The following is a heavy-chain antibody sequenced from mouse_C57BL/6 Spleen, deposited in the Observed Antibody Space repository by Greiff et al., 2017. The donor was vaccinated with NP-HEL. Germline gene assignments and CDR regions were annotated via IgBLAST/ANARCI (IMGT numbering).Heavy chain of an antibody. CDR3: AREGGGITYFDY. J-gene: IGHJ2*01. Sequence: VKLQESGAELARPGASVKLSCKASGYTFTSYGISWVKQRTGQGLEWIGEIYPRSGNTYYNEKFKGKATLTADKSSSTAYMELRSLTSEDSAVYFSAREGGGITYFDYWGQGTTLTVSS. V-gene: IGHV1-81*01. D-gene: IGHD1-1*01. CDR2: IYPRSGNT. CDR1: GYTFTSYG.